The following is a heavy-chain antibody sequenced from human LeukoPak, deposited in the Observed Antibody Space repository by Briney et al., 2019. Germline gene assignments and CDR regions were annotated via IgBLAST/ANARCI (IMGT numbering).Heavy chain of an antibody. CDR2: IYHSGSI. CDR3: ARGADYYDSSGYYSGLGWFDP. CDR1: GGSISSDY. D-gene: IGHD3-22*01. J-gene: IGHJ5*02. V-gene: IGHV4-59*01. Sequence: SETLSLTCTVSGGSISSDYWSWIRQPPGKGLEWIGYIYHSGSINYNPSLKSRVTISLDTSKNQFSLKLSSVTAADTAVYYCARGADYYDSSGYYSGLGWFDPWGQGTLVTVSS.